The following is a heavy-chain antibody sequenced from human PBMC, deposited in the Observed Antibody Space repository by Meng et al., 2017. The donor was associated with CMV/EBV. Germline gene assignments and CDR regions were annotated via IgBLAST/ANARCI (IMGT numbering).Heavy chain of an antibody. J-gene: IGHJ6*02. CDR2: INPSGGST. V-gene: IGHV1-46*01. CDR1: GYTFTSYY. Sequence: ASVKVSCKASGYTFTSYYMHWVRQAPGQGLEWMGIINPSGGSTSYAQKFQGRVTMTRDTSISTAYMELGSLRSEDTAVYYCAKGQGEYYYYGMDVWGQGTTVTVSS. D-gene: IGHD3-16*01. CDR3: AKGQGEYYYYGMDV.